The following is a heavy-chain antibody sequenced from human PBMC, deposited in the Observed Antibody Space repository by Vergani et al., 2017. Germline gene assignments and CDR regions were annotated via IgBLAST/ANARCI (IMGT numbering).Heavy chain of an antibody. J-gene: IGHJ6*02. CDR2: ISSSSSYI. Sequence: EVQLVESGGGLVKPGGSLRLSCAASGFTFSSYSMNWVRQAPGKGLEWVSSISSSSSYIYYADSVKGRFTISRDNAKNSLYLQMNSLRAEGTAVYYCARDGTHDDFWSGLCPPVRYYGMDVWGQGTTVSVSS. D-gene: IGHD3-3*01. CDR3: ARDGTHDDFWSGLCPPVRYYGMDV. CDR1: GFTFSSYS. V-gene: IGHV3-21*06.